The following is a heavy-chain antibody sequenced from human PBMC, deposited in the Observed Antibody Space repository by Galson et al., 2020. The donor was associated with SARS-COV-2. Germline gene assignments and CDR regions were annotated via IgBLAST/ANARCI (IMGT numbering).Heavy chain of an antibody. Sequence: GGSLRLSCAASGFTFTSYEMNWVRQAPGKGLEWILYISDSGTNTYYADSVKGRFTISRDNTKKSVYLQMTSLRAEDTAVYYCARPYRAAANFFGAFDLWGRGTMVTVSS. CDR3: ARPYRAAANFFGAFDL. V-gene: IGHV3-48*03. CDR2: ISDSGTNT. D-gene: IGHD6-13*01. J-gene: IGHJ3*01. CDR1: GFTFTSYE.